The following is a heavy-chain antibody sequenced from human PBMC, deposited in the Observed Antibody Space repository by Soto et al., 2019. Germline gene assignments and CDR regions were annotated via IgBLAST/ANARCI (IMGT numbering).Heavy chain of an antibody. CDR1: GFTFSNSA. V-gene: IGHV1-58*02. D-gene: IGHD3-3*01. CDR3: AARSGYYTSYYYMDV. CDR2: IVVGSGNT. Sequence: QMQLEQSGPEAKKPGTSVKVSCKASGFTFSNSAIQWVRQTRGQRLEWIGWIVVGSGNTNYARELHGRVTITRDMSTSAAYMELSSLRSEDTAIYYGAARSGYYTSYYYMDVWGEGTTVTVSS. J-gene: IGHJ6*03.